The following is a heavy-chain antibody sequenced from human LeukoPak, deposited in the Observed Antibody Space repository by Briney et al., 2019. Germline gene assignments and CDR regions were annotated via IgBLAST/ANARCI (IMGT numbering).Heavy chain of an antibody. CDR2: ISSSSSYI. Sequence: GGSLRLSCEGSAFIFSGHWMNWVRQAPGKGLEWVSCISSSSSYIYYADSVKGRFTISRDNAKNSLYLQMNSLRAEDTAVYYCASPAATTEFDYWGQGTLVTVSS. J-gene: IGHJ4*02. CDR1: AFIFSGHW. D-gene: IGHD2-2*01. V-gene: IGHV3-21*01. CDR3: ASPAATTEFDY.